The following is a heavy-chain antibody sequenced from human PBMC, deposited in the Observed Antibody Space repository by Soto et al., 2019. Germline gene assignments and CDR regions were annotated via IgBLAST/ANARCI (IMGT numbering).Heavy chain of an antibody. Sequence: GASVKVSCTASGYTFTSYGISWVRQAPGQGLEWMGWISAYNGNTNYAQKLQGRVTMTTDTSTSTAYMELRSLRSDDTAVYYCAGNYDFWSGYYTRDRWFDPWGQGTLVTVSS. CDR3: AGNYDFWSGYYTRDRWFDP. J-gene: IGHJ5*02. D-gene: IGHD3-3*01. CDR2: ISAYNGNT. V-gene: IGHV1-18*01. CDR1: GYTFTSYG.